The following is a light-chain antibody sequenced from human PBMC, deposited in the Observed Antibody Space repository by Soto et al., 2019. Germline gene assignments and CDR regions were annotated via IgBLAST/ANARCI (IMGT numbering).Light chain of an antibody. J-gene: IGKJ1*01. CDR1: QSVSSSY. Sequence: EIVLTQSPGTLSLSPGERATLSCRSSQSVSSSYLAWYQHKPGQAPRLLIYDVSSRATRIPDRFSGSGSGTDFTLTISGLEPEDFAVYYCQQYGSSPTFGQGTKVEIK. V-gene: IGKV3-20*01. CDR2: DVS. CDR3: QQYGSSPT.